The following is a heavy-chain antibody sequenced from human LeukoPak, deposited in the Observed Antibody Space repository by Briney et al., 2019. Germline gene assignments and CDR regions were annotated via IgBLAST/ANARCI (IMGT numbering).Heavy chain of an antibody. D-gene: IGHD6-19*01. CDR1: GFTFSSYW. CDR2: IKKDGGEK. Sequence: GGSLRLSCAASGFTFSSYWLSWVRQAPGKGLEWVANIKKDGGEKYYMDSVKGRFSISRDNAKNSLYLQMNSLRAEDPAVYSCARVPVAGTGYWGQGSLVTVSS. V-gene: IGHV3-7*01. CDR3: ARVPVAGTGY. J-gene: IGHJ4*02.